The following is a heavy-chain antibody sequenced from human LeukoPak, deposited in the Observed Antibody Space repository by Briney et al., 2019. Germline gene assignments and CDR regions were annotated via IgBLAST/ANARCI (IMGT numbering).Heavy chain of an antibody. J-gene: IGHJ5*02. D-gene: IGHD3-3*01. CDR2: IYYSGST. CDR1: GGSISSSSYY. V-gene: IGHV4-39*01. Sequence: PSETLSLTRTVSGGSISSSSYYWGWIRQPPGKGLEWIGSIYYSGSTYYNPSLKSRDTISVDTSKNQFSLKLSSVTAADTAVYYCAGINPDYYDFWSGYYHWGQGTLVTVSS. CDR3: AGINPDYYDFWSGYYH.